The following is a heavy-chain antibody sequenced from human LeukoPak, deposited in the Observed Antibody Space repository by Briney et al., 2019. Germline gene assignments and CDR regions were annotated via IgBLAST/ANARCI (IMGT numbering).Heavy chain of an antibody. D-gene: IGHD5-12*01. V-gene: IGHV3-30*02. CDR2: IRYDGSNK. CDR3: AKDATIQGEYFDY. Sequence: GGSLRLSCAASGFTFSSYGMHWVRQAPGKGLEWVAFIRYDGSNKYYADSVKGRFTISRDNSKNTLYLQMNSLRAEDTAVYYCAKDATIQGEYFDYWGQGTLVTVSS. J-gene: IGHJ4*02. CDR1: GFTFSSYG.